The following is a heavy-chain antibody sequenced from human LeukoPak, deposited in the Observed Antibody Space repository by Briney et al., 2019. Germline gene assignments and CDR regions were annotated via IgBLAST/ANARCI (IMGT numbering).Heavy chain of an antibody. CDR2: IIPIFGTA. CDR3: ARGSTVTSEIDY. D-gene: IGHD4-17*01. CDR1: GGTFSSYA. J-gene: IGHJ4*02. Sequence: SVKVSCKASGGTFSSYAISWVRQAPGQGLEWMGGIIPIFGTANYAQKFQGRVTITTDESTSTAYTELSSLRSEDTAVYYCARGSTVTSEIDYWGQGTLVTVSS. V-gene: IGHV1-69*05.